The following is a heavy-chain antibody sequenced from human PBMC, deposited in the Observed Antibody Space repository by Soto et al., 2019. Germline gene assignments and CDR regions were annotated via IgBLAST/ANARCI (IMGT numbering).Heavy chain of an antibody. V-gene: IGHV4-30-2*01. J-gene: IGHJ4*02. CDR2: IYHSRST. Sequence: IQCLRYGVSDGSIVGGGYCWSWIRQPPGKGLEWIGYIYHSRSTYYNPSLKSRVTISVDRSKNQFSLKLSSVTAADTAVYYCARGVRSLDYWGQGTLVTVSS. CDR3: ARGVRSLDY. CDR1: DGSIVGGGYC. D-gene: IGHD3-10*01.